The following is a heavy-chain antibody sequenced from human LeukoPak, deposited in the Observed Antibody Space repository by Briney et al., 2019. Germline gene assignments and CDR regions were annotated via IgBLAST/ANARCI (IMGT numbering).Heavy chain of an antibody. CDR1: GFTFSSYD. J-gene: IGHJ4*02. Sequence: GGSLRLSCAASGFTFSSYDMNWVRQAPGKGLEWFSYISSSSRTIYYADSVKGRFTICRDNAKNSLYLQMNSLRVEDTAVYYCARGGFDYWGQGALITVSS. CDR3: ARGGFDY. CDR2: ISSSSRTI. V-gene: IGHV3-48*01.